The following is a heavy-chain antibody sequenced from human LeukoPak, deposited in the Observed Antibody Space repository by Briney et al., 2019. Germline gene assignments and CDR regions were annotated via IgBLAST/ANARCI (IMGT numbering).Heavy chain of an antibody. CDR1: GGSISSYY. J-gene: IGHJ4*02. V-gene: IGHV4-4*07. Sequence: SETLSLTCTVSGGSISSYYWSWIRQPAGKGLEWIGRIYTSGSTNYNPSLKSRVTMSVDTSKNQFSLKLSSVTAADTAVYYCAREGRVVDTAMVIDYWGQGTLVTVSS. D-gene: IGHD5-18*01. CDR3: AREGRVVDTAMVIDY. CDR2: IYTSGST.